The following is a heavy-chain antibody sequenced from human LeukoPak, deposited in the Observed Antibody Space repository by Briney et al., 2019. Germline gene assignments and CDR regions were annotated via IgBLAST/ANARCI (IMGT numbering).Heavy chain of an antibody. Sequence: GGSLRLSCAASGFTYAMSWVRQAPGKGLEWVSTISGSGGSTYYADSVKGRFTISRDNSKNTLYLQMNSLRAEDTAVYYCARVEGGPSDYWGQGTLVTVSS. D-gene: IGHD1-26*01. J-gene: IGHJ4*02. V-gene: IGHV3-23*01. CDR2: ISGSGGST. CDR1: GFTYA. CDR3: ARVEGGPSDY.